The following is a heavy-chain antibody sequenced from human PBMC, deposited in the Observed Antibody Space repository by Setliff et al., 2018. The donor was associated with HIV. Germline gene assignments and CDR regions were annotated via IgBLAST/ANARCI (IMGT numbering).Heavy chain of an antibody. CDR1: GFTFTTYS. V-gene: IGHV3-21*01. CDR3: VRDQNTPSRCRSKTCINPGDY. D-gene: IGHD2-2*01. J-gene: IGHJ4*02. Sequence: GGSLRLSCADSGFTFTTYSMNWVRQAPGKGLEWVSSISSSSTYIDYADSVKGRFTISRDNAKNSLYLQMNSLRAEDTAVYYCVRDQNTPSRCRSKTCINPGDYWGLGTLVTVSS. CDR2: ISSSSTYI.